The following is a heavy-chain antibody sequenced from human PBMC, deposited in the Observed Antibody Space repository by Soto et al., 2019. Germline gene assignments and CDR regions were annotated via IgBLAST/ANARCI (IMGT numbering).Heavy chain of an antibody. Sequence: SLILYWAIYGFTSVDYSMTLFRQVPGKGLEWVGFIRSKAYGGTTEYAACVRGRFTISRDDSKSIAYLQMNSLKTEDTAVYFCYRGQAAPGLYWGRGILVTVSS. CDR1: GFTSVDYS. CDR3: YRGQAAPGLY. J-gene: IGHJ4*02. V-gene: IGHV3-49*03. CDR2: IRSKAYGGTT. D-gene: IGHD6-13*01.